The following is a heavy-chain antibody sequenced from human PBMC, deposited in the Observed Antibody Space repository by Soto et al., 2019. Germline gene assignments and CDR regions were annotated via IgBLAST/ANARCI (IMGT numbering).Heavy chain of an antibody. V-gene: IGHV4-59*01. J-gene: IGHJ4*02. CDR1: GGSISSYY. D-gene: IGHD5-12*01. CDR3: ARAYGGYADY. CDR2: IYYSGIT. Sequence: SETLSLTCTVSGGSISSYYWSWIRQPPGKGLEWIGYIYYSGITNYNPSLKSRVTISVDTSKNQFSLKLSSVTAADTAVYYCARAYGGYADYWGQGALVTVS.